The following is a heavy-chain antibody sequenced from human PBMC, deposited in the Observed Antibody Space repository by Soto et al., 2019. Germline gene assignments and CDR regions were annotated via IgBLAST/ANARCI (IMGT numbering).Heavy chain of an antibody. Sequence: PSETLSLTCTVSGDSISSYYWSWIRQPPGKGLEWIGYIYYSGSTNYNPSLKSRVTISVDTSRNQFSLKLSSVTAADTAVYYCARGAYYYFMDVWGKGTTVTVSS. CDR2: IYYSGST. J-gene: IGHJ6*03. CDR3: ARGAYYYFMDV. CDR1: GDSISSYY. V-gene: IGHV4-59*01.